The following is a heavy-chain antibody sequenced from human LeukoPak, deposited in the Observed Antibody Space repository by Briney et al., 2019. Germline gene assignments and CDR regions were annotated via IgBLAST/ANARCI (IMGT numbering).Heavy chain of an antibody. V-gene: IGHV1-2*02. CDR3: ARDTYYYDSSGYFQYNWFDP. CDR1: GYTFTGYY. Sequence: ASVKVSCKASGYTFTGYYMHWVRQAPGQGLEWMGWINPNSGGTNYAQKFQGRVTMTRDTSISTAYIELSRLRSDDTAAYYCARDTYYYDSSGYFQYNWFDPWGQGTLVTVSS. J-gene: IGHJ5*02. D-gene: IGHD3-22*01. CDR2: INPNSGGT.